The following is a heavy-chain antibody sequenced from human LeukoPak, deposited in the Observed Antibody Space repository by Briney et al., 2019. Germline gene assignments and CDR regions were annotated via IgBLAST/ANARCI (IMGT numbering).Heavy chain of an antibody. V-gene: IGHV3-48*01. J-gene: IGHJ4*02. Sequence: GGSLRLSCAASGFTFSSFGMNWVRQAPGKGLEWISYISISSSTIYYADSVKGRFTISRDNAKNSLYLQMNSLRAEDTAVYYCARDCEVGATRQFDYWGQGTLVTVSP. CDR2: ISISSSTI. CDR1: GFTFSSFG. CDR3: ARDCEVGATRQFDY. D-gene: IGHD1-26*01.